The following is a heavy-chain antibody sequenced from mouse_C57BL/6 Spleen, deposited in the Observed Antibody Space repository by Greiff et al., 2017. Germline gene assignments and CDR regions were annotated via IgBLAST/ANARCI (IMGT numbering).Heavy chain of an antibody. CDR2: IHPSDSDT. Sequence: QVQLQQPGAELVKPGASVKVSCKASGYTFTSYWMHWVKQRPGQGLEWIGRIHPSDSDTNYNQKFKGKATLTVDKSSSTAYLQLISLTSEGSAVYYCARKGGGRYYGDYWGQGTTLTVSS. CDR3: ARKGGGRYYGDY. D-gene: IGHD1-1*01. V-gene: IGHV1-74*01. CDR1: GYTFTSYW. J-gene: IGHJ2*01.